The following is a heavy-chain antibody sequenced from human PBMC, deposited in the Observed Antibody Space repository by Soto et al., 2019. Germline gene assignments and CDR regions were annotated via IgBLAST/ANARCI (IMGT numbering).Heavy chain of an antibody. CDR3: ARVDYYDSSGYYGY. V-gene: IGHV1-18*04. CDR2: ISGYNGNT. CDR1: GYTFTIYG. D-gene: IGHD3-22*01. J-gene: IGHJ4*02. Sequence: QVQLVQSGAEVKKPGASVKVSCKASGYTFTIYGISWVRQAPGQGLEWMGWISGYNGNTDYAQNLQDIVTLTTDASTSSVYMELRSLRSDDTAVYYCARVDYYDSSGYYGYWDQGTLITVSS.